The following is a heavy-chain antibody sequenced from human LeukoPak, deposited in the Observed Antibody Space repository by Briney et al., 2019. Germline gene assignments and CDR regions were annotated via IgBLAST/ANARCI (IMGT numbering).Heavy chain of an antibody. CDR2: INPNSGGT. D-gene: IGHD6-19*01. J-gene: IGHJ4*02. Sequence: GASVKVSCKASGYTFTGYYMHWVRQAPGQGLEWMGWINPNSGGTNYAQKFQGWATMTRDTSISTAYMELNRLRSDDTAVYYCARGYTSGWTDYWGQGTLVTVSS. CDR1: GYTFTGYY. V-gene: IGHV1-2*04. CDR3: ARGYTSGWTDY.